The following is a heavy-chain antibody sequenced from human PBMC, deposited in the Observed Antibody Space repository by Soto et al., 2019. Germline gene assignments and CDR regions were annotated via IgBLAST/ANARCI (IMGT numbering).Heavy chain of an antibody. D-gene: IGHD3-3*01. Sequence: QVQLVQSGAEVKKPGASVKVSCKASGYTFTSYGISWVRQAPGQGLEWMGWISAYNGNTNYAQKLQGRVTMTTDTSTSTAYMELRSLRSDDTAVYYCARMTEPILSLRFLEWLNHYYYYGMDVWGQGTTVTVSS. CDR2: ISAYNGNT. J-gene: IGHJ6*02. CDR1: GYTFTSYG. CDR3: ARMTEPILSLRFLEWLNHYYYYGMDV. V-gene: IGHV1-18*01.